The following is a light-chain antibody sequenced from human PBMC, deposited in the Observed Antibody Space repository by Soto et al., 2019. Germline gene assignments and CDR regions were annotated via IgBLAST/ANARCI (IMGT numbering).Light chain of an antibody. CDR1: TSNIGAGYD. CDR3: QSYDKSLRV. V-gene: IGLV1-40*01. Sequence: QAVVTQPPSVSGAPGQRVTISCTGSTSNIGAGYDVHWYQHLPGTAPKLLIYGNTNRPSGVPDRFSGSKSGSSASLTITGLQAEDEADYYCQSYDKSLRVFGGGTKVTVL. CDR2: GNT. J-gene: IGLJ3*02.